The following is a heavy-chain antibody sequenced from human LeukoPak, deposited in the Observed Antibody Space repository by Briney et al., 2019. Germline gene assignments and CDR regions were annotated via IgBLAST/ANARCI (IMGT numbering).Heavy chain of an antibody. J-gene: IGHJ5*02. CDR3: ARPFDPIGQGFFDP. Sequence: ASVKVSCKASGYTFTSYGISWVRQAPGQGLEWMGWINTHTGNPTYAQGFAGRFVFSLDTSVTTAFLQISSLKAEDTAVYYCARPFDPIGQGFFDPWGQGTLVTVSS. V-gene: IGHV7-4-1*02. CDR1: GYTFTSYG. CDR2: INTHTGNP. D-gene: IGHD3-9*01.